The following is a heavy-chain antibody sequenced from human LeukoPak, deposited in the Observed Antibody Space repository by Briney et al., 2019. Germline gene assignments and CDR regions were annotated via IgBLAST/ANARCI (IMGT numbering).Heavy chain of an antibody. CDR1: GGSISSYY. D-gene: IGHD3-9*01. V-gene: IGHV4-59*01. Sequence: PSETLSLTCTVSGGSISSYYWSWIRQPPGKGLEWIGYIYHSGSTNYNPSLKSRVTISVDTSENQFSLKLSSVTAADTAVYYCARPQREIRYFDWSDAFDIWGQGTMVTVSS. J-gene: IGHJ3*02. CDR3: ARPQREIRYFDWSDAFDI. CDR2: IYHSGST.